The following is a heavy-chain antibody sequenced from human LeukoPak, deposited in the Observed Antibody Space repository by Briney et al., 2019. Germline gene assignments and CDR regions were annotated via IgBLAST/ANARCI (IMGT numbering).Heavy chain of an antibody. CDR2: IIPILGIA. D-gene: IGHD2-15*01. CDR3: ARGGIVVVVAATLRPNQNWYFDL. CDR1: GGTFSSYA. V-gene: IGHV1-69*04. J-gene: IGHJ2*01. Sequence: GASVKVSCKASGGTFSSYAISWVRQAPGQGLEWMGRIIPILGIANYAQKFQGRVTITADKSTSTAYMELSSLRSEDTAVYYCARGGIVVVVAATLRPNQNWYFDLWGRGTLVTVSS.